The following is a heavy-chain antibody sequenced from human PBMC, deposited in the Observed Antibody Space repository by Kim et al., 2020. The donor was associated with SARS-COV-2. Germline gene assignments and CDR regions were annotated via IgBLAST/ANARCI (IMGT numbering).Heavy chain of an antibody. D-gene: IGHD3-10*01. V-gene: IGHV3-30*04. Sequence: GGSLRLSCAASGFTFSGYAMQWVRQAPGKGLELVALISHDGKDKYYADSVKGRFTISRDHSQLYLQMNSLSSEDTAVYFCVRAEFAELYWGHGTLVTVSS. J-gene: IGHJ4*01. CDR1: GFTFSGYA. CDR3: VRAEFAELY. CDR2: ISHDGKDK.